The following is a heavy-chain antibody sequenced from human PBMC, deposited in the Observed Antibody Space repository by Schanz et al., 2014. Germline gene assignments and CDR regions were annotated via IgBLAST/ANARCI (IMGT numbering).Heavy chain of an antibody. CDR1: GVTFSSYA. J-gene: IGHJ4*02. CDR3: ARESGGYFDN. D-gene: IGHD1-26*01. V-gene: IGHV3-23*01. Sequence: EVQLLESGGGFVQPGGSLRLSCVASGVTFSSYAMSWVRQASGKGLEWVSGISDNGISTYYADSVKGRFTISRDNAKNSLYLQMNSLRAEDTAVYYCARESGGYFDNWGQGTLVTVSS. CDR2: ISDNGIST.